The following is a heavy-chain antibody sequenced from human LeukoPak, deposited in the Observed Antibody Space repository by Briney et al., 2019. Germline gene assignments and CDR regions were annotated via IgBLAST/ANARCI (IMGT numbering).Heavy chain of an antibody. V-gene: IGHV4-39*07. D-gene: IGHD4-23*01. J-gene: IGHJ3*02. Sequence: SETLSLTCTVSGGSISTSNYYWGWIRQPPGKGLEWIGSIYYSGSTNYNPSLKSRVTISVDTSKNQFSLKLSSVTAADTAVYYCARERWFDIWGQGTMVTVSS. CDR1: GGSISTSNYY. CDR2: IYYSGST. CDR3: ARERWFDI.